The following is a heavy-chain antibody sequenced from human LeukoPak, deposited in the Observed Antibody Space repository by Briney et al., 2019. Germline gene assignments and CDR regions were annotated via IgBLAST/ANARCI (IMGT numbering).Heavy chain of an antibody. Sequence: GRSLRLSCAASGFTFSSYAMSWVRQAPGKGLEWVSAISGSGGSTYYADSVKGRFTISRDNSKNTLYLQVNSLRAEDTAIYYCATYSGYGLDYWGQGTLVTVSS. CDR2: ISGSGGST. CDR1: GFTFSSYA. V-gene: IGHV3-23*01. J-gene: IGHJ4*02. CDR3: ATYSGYGLDY. D-gene: IGHD5-12*01.